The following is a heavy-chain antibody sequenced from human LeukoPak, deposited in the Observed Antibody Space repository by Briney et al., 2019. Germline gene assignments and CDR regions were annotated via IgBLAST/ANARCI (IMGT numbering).Heavy chain of an antibody. J-gene: IGHJ4*02. V-gene: IGHV3-30-3*01. CDR1: GFTFSIYA. CDR3: ARESYSSSWSLDY. D-gene: IGHD6-13*01. Sequence: GRSLRLSCAASGFTFSIYAMHWVRQAPGKGLEWVAVISYDGSNKYYADSVKGRFTISRDNSKNTLYLQMNSLRAEDTAVYYCARESYSSSWSLDYWGQGTLVTVSS. CDR2: ISYDGSNK.